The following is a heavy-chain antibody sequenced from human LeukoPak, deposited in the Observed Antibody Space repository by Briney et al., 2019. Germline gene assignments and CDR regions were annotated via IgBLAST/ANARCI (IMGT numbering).Heavy chain of an antibody. J-gene: IGHJ4*02. V-gene: IGHV3-74*01. CDR2: IASDGSST. Sequence: GGSLRLSCAASGFTFSSYWMNWVRQAPGKGLVWVSRIASDGSSTTYADSVKGRFSISRDNAKNTLYLQMNSLRAEDTAVYYCARGPNYYDSSGYYYVGFDWGQGTLVTVSS. CDR1: GFTFSSYW. CDR3: ARGPNYYDSSGYYYVGFD. D-gene: IGHD3-22*01.